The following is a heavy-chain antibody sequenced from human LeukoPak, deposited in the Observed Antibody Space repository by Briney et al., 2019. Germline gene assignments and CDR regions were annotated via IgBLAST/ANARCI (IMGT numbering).Heavy chain of an antibody. CDR3: ARHRSGKWELDY. CDR2: IYYTGST. Sequence: PSETLSLTCTVSGGSISSYYWSWLRQPPGKGLEFIGHIYYTGSTKYNPSLKSRVTISLDMSENQFSLKLRSVTAADTAVYYCARHRSGKWELDYWGQGTLVTVSS. V-gene: IGHV4-59*08. J-gene: IGHJ4*02. D-gene: IGHD1-26*01. CDR1: GGSISSYY.